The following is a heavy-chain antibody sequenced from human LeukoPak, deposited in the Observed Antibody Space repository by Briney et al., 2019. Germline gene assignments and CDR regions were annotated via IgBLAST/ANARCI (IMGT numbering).Heavy chain of an antibody. CDR2: IYYSGST. CDR1: GGSISSRDYP. D-gene: IGHD2-2*01. CDR3: ARGDCSSTICYSPMDV. J-gene: IGHJ6*03. V-gene: IGHV4-30-4*07. Sequence: PSDTLSLTCAVSGGSISSRDYPWRWIRQPPARGLEWIGYIYYSGSTYSNASLERRLTISVHAHKNQFSVKLDSVTDACTALYYCARGDCSSTICYSPMDVWGKGTTVTVSS.